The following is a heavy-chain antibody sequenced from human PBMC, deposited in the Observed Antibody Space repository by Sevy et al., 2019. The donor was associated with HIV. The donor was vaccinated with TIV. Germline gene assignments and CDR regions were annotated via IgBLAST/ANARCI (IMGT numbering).Heavy chain of an antibody. CDR1: GDSVSRNGAA. Sequence: KQSQTLSLTCVISGDSVSRNGAAWNWIGQSPSRGLEWMGRSYYRSTWHKDYAISVKSRLTITPDTSKNQFFLQLNSVTPDDTAMYYCARAVAGVYYFDYWGQGTLVTVSS. D-gene: IGHD6-19*01. CDR3: ARAVAGVYYFDY. J-gene: IGHJ4*02. V-gene: IGHV6-1*01. CDR2: SYYRSTWHK.